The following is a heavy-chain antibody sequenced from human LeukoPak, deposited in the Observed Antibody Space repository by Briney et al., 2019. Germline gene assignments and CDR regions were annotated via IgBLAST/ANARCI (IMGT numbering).Heavy chain of an antibody. CDR1: GFTFSSSA. D-gene: IGHD6-19*01. V-gene: IGHV3-23*01. CDR2: ISNNGGYT. J-gene: IGHJ4*02. CDR3: ARDGRYSSGWSLSDY. Sequence: GGSLRLSCAASGFTFSSSAMSWVRQAPGKGLEWVSAISNNGGYTYYADSVQGRFTISRDNSKNTLYLQMNSLRAEDTAVYYCARDGRYSSGWSLSDYWGQGTLVTVSS.